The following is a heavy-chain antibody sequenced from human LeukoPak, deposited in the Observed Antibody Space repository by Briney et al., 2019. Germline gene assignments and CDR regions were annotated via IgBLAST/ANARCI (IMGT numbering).Heavy chain of an antibody. CDR3: ASRSSGSYSSDFDY. CDR2: ISGSGGST. D-gene: IGHD1-26*01. J-gene: IGHJ4*02. CDR1: GFTFSSYG. Sequence: GGSLRLSCAASGFTFSSYGMSWVRQAPGKGLEWVSAISGSGGSTYYADSVKGRFTISRDNSKNTLYLQMNSLRAEDTAVYYCASRSSGSYSSDFDYWGQGTLVTVSS. V-gene: IGHV3-23*01.